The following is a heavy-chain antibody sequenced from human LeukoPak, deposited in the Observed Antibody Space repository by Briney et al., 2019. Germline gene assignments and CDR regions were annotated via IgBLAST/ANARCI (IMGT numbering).Heavy chain of an antibody. V-gene: IGHV1-8*01. CDR3: ARAPSGDTYYDFWSGSPLSYYYYGMDV. J-gene: IGHJ6*02. CDR2: MNPDSGNT. Sequence: GASVKVSCKASGYTFTSYDINWVRQATGQGLERMGWMNPDSGNTGYAQKFQGRVTMTRNTSISTAYMELSSLRSEDTAVYYCARAPSGDTYYDFWSGSPLSYYYYGMDVWGQGTTVTVSS. D-gene: IGHD3-3*01. CDR1: GYTFTSYD.